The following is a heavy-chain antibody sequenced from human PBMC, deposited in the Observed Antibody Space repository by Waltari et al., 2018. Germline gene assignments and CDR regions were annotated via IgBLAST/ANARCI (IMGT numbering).Heavy chain of an antibody. Sequence: QLQLQESGPGLVKPSETLSLTCTVSGGSISSSSYYWGWIRQPPGKGLEWIGSIYYSGSTYYNPSPKSRVTISVDTSKNQFSLKLSSVTAADTAVYYCAGYCGGDCFLDYWGQGTLVTVSS. D-gene: IGHD2-21*01. V-gene: IGHV4-39*01. J-gene: IGHJ4*02. CDR1: GGSISSSSYY. CDR3: AGYCGGDCFLDY. CDR2: IYYSGST.